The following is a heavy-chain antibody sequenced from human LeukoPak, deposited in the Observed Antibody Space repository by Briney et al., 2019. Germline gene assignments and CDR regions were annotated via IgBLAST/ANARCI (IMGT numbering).Heavy chain of an antibody. Sequence: GGSLRLSCAASGFTFTSYWMHCVRHVPGKGLVWVSRINSDGSSTSYADSVKGRFTISRDNAKNTLYVQMNSLRAEDTAVYYCSTGSGHAFDIWGRGTMVTVSS. CDR3: STGSGHAFDI. CDR2: INSDGSST. J-gene: IGHJ3*02. V-gene: IGHV3-74*01. D-gene: IGHD3-10*01. CDR1: GFTFTSYW.